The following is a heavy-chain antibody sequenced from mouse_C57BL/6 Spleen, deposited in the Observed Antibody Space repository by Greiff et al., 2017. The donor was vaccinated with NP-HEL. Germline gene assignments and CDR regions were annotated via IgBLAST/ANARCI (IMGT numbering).Heavy chain of an antibody. CDR3: AREIYYYGSIGY. J-gene: IGHJ2*01. CDR1: GYTFTSYW. D-gene: IGHD1-1*01. CDR2: IHPNSGST. Sequence: QVQLQQPGAELVKPGASVKLSCKASGYTFTSYWMHWVKQRPGQGLEWIGMIHPNSGSTNYNEKFKSKATLTVDKSSSTAYMQLSSLTSEDSAVYYCAREIYYYGSIGYWGQGTTLTVSS. V-gene: IGHV1-64*01.